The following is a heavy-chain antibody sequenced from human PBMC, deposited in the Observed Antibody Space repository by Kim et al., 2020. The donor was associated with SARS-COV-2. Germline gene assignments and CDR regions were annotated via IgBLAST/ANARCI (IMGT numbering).Heavy chain of an antibody. D-gene: IGHD6-19*01. CDR1: GGSISSYY. V-gene: IGHV4-59*13. CDR3: ARGFGYSSGWCDL. Sequence: SETLSLTSTVSGGSISSYYWSWIRQPPGKGLEWIGYIYYSGSTNYNPSLKSRVTISVDTSKNQFSLKLSSVTAADTAVYYCARGFGYSSGWCDLWGRGTLVTVSS. J-gene: IGHJ2*01. CDR2: IYYSGST.